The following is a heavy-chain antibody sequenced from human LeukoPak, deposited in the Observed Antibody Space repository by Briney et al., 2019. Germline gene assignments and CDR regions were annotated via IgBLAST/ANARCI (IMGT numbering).Heavy chain of an antibody. CDR1: GFTFDDYA. CDR2: ISWNSGSI. D-gene: IGHD2/OR15-2a*01. Sequence: PGGSPRLSCAASGFTFDDYAMHWVRQAPGKGLEWVSGISWNSGSIGYADSVKGRFTISRDNAKNSLYLQMNSLRAEDTALYYCAKGRRGFLTYYFDYWGQGTLVTVSS. CDR3: AKGRRGFLTYYFDY. J-gene: IGHJ4*02. V-gene: IGHV3-9*01.